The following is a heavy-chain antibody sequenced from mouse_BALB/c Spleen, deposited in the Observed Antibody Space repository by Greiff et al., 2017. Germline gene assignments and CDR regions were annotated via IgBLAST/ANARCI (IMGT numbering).Heavy chain of an antibody. Sequence: EVQVVESGAELVKPGASVKLSCTASGFNIKDTYMHWVKQRPEQGLEWIGRIDPANGNTKYDPKFQGKATITADTSSNTAYLQLSSLTSEDTAVYYCARSRMIRGAMDYWGQGTSVTVSS. D-gene: IGHD2-4*01. V-gene: IGHV14-3*02. CDR1: GFNIKDTY. CDR3: ARSRMIRGAMDY. J-gene: IGHJ4*01. CDR2: IDPANGNT.